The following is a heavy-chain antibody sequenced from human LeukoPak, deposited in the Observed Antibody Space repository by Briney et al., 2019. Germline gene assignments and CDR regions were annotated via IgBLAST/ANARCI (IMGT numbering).Heavy chain of an antibody. D-gene: IGHD6-19*01. CDR3: AKARPGYSSGWYPELEDY. CDR1: GVTFSSYA. V-gene: IGHV3-23*01. Sequence: GGSLRLSCAASGVTFSSYAMSWVRQAPGKGLEWVSAISGSGGSTYYADSVKGRFTISRDNSKNTLYLQMNSLRAEDTAVYYCAKARPGYSSGWYPELEDYWGQGTLVTVSS. J-gene: IGHJ4*02. CDR2: ISGSGGST.